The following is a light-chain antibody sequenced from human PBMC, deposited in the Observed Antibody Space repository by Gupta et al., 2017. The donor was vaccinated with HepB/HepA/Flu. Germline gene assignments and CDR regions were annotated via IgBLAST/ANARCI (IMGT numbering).Light chain of an antibody. Sequence: SYALTQPPSVSVSPGQTASITCSGDKLGDKYACWYQQKPGQSPVLVIYQDSKRPSGIPERFSGSHSGNTATLTISGTQAMDEADYYCQAWDSSTVVVFGGGTKLTGL. CDR1: KLGDKY. CDR3: QAWDSSTVVV. CDR2: QDS. J-gene: IGLJ2*01. V-gene: IGLV3-1*01.